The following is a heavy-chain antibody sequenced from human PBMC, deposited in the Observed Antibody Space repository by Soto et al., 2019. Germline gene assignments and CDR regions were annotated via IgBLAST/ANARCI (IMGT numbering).Heavy chain of an antibody. J-gene: IGHJ6*02. CDR1: GFTFSSHN. V-gene: IGHV3-21*01. CDR2: ISRSSSNI. CDR3: ARTFYGMDV. Sequence: GGSLRLSCAASGFTFSSHNMNWVRQAPGKGLEWVSSISRSSSNIYYADSVKARFTISRDNAKNSLYLQMTSLRAEDTAVYYCARTFYGMDVWGQGTTVTVSS.